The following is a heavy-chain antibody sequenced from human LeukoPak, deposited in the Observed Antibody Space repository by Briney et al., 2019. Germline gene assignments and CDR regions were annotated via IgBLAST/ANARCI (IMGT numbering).Heavy chain of an antibody. CDR1: GGSITLGDYY. CDR3: ARAPGAFDV. J-gene: IGHJ3*01. D-gene: IGHD7-27*01. Sequence: SQTLSLTCTVSGGSITLGDYYWTWIRQLPGKGLEWIGYIYSSGSTYYNPSLKSRIAMSLDTSRNRFSLRLRSVTAADTAVYYCARAPGAFDVWGQGTMVTVSS. CDR2: IYSSGST. V-gene: IGHV4-30-4*08.